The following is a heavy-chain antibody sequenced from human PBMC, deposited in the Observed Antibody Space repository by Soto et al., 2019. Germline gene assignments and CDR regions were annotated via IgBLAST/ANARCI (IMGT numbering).Heavy chain of an antibody. V-gene: IGHV3-53*01. CDR1: GFTVSSNY. CDR2: IYTGGNT. J-gene: IGHJ4*02. CDR3: ATGYSYASGPRY. D-gene: IGHD5-18*01. Sequence: EVQLVESGGGLIQPGGSLRLSCAASGFTVSSNYMNWVRQAPGKGLEWVSVIYTGGNTYYADSVKGRFTISRDISKNTLYIQMNSLRAEDTAVYYCATGYSYASGPRYWGQGTLVTVSS.